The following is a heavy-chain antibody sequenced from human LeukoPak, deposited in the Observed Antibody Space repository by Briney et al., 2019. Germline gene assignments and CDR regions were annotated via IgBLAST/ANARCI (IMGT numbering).Heavy chain of an antibody. CDR2: IKQDGSEK. CDR3: ARDRDGVVPASYYYYYGMDV. V-gene: IGHV3-7*01. D-gene: IGHD2-2*01. J-gene: IGHJ6*02. CDR1: GFTFSSYW. Sequence: GGSLRPSCAASGFTFSSYWMSWVRQAPGKGLEWVANIKQDGSEKYYVDSVKGRFTISRDNAKNSLYLQMNSLRAEDTAVYYCARDRDGVVPASYYYYYGMDVWGQGTTVTVSS.